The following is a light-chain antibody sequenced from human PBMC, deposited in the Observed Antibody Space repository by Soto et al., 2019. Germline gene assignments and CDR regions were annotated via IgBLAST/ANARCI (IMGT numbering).Light chain of an antibody. Sequence: EIVMTQSPATLSVSPGERATISCRASQSVSSNLAWYQQKPGQAPRLLIYGASTRATGIPARFSGSGSGTEFSLTISSLQSQDFAVYYCQQYNNWPPITFGQGTKLEIK. J-gene: IGKJ2*01. CDR3: QQYNNWPPIT. CDR1: QSVSSN. V-gene: IGKV3-15*01. CDR2: GAS.